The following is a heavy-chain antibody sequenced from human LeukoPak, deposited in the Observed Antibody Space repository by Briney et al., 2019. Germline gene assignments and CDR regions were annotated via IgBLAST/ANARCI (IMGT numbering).Heavy chain of an antibody. CDR1: GFTFSDYN. CDR3: ARPSFRTGSYFDH. J-gene: IGHJ4*02. Sequence: GGSLRLSRAASGFTFSDYNMRWVRQAPGKGLEWVANIEEYGSEIYYVDSVKGRFTISRDNTKTSLYLQMNSLRAEDTAVYYCARPSFRTGSYFDHWGQGTLVTVSS. CDR2: IEEYGSEI. V-gene: IGHV3-7*01. D-gene: IGHD3/OR15-3a*01.